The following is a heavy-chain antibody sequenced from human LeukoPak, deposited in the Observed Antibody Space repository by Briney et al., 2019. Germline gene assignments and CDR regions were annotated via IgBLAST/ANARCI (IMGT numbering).Heavy chain of an antibody. CDR3: TAGGIDLPH. D-gene: IGHD3-10*01. CDR1: GFIFSNTW. V-gene: IGHV3-15*07. CDR2: IKSKTEGGTI. Sequence: GGSLRLSCAASGFIFSNTWMNWVRQAPGKGLEWVGRIKSKTEGGTIDYAAPVKGRFTLSRDDSKNTLYLQINGLKTEDTGVYYRTAGGIDLPHWGPGTLVPVSS. J-gene: IGHJ4*02.